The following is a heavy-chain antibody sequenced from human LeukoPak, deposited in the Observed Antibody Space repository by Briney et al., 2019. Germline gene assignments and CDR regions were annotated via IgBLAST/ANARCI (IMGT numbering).Heavy chain of an antibody. Sequence: GESLRLSCAASGFTFSSYWMHWVRQAPGKGLVWVSRINSDGSSTSYADSVKGRFTISRDNSKNTLNLQMNSLRPEDTAVYYCAKEEVGYCSGGSCYSFNYWGQGTLVTVSS. CDR3: AKEEVGYCSGGSCYSFNY. CDR1: GFTFSSYW. D-gene: IGHD2-15*01. J-gene: IGHJ4*02. CDR2: INSDGSST. V-gene: IGHV3-74*01.